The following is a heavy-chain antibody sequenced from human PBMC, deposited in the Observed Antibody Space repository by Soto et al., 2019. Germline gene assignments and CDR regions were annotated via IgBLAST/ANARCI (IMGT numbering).Heavy chain of an antibody. J-gene: IGHJ4*02. CDR1: GGSFSGYY. V-gene: IGHV4-34*01. Sequence: QVQLQQWGAGLLKPSETLSLTCAVYGGSFSGYYWSWIRQPPGKGLEWIGEINHSGSTNYNPSLTSRVTIPLDTSKPQFSRKLSSVTAAATAVYYGARGYGRTSDYLGQGTLVTVSS. CDR2: INHSGST. CDR3: ARGYGRTSDY. D-gene: IGHD3-10*01.